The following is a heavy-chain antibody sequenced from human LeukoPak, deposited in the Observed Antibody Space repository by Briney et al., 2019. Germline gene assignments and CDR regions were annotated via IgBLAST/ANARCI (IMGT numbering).Heavy chain of an antibody. Sequence: ASVKVSCKTSGYTFTGYYMHWVRQAPGQGLEWMGGIIPMFGPTDYAPRFQGRVTITADKFTSTAYMELTSLGSEDTAVYYCARALAVVKNYFDPWGQGTLVTVSS. J-gene: IGHJ5*02. CDR1: GYTFTGYY. CDR2: IIPMFGPT. V-gene: IGHV1-69*06. CDR3: ARALAVVKNYFDP. D-gene: IGHD1-7*01.